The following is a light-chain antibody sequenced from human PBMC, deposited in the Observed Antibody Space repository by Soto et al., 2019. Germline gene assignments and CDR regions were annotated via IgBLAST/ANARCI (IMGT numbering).Light chain of an antibody. CDR1: RGIGDT. J-gene: IGKJ4*01. V-gene: IGKV3-15*01. CDR2: DTS. Sequence: EVVMTQSPATLSRSPLECVTGSFMGRRGIGDTLAWYQHKPGQTPRLLIYDTSTRATGVAAWFSGSRSGPEFTLTINSLQSEDFAIYYCQPYNNWPLTFGGGTKVDI. CDR3: QPYNNWPLT.